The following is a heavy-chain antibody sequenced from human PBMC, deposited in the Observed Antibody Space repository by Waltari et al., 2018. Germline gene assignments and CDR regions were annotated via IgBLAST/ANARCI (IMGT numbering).Heavy chain of an antibody. J-gene: IGHJ4*02. CDR1: GYPFIDYY. V-gene: IGHV1-69-2*01. Sequence: EAQLIQSGAEVKKPGATMRIPCKASGYPFIDYYMHWVRQAPGKGLEWVARLDPENGDTEFADNFQGRVTVTADTSTDTVYMELSSLTSDDTAVYYCSNSMGGPRVQWGQGTLITVSS. D-gene: IGHD2-15*01. CDR2: LDPENGDT. CDR3: SNSMGGPRVQ.